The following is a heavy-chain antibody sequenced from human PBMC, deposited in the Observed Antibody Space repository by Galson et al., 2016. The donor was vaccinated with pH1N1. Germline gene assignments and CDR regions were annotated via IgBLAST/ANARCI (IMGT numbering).Heavy chain of an antibody. Sequence: TLSLTCTVSGGSISSTDYYWNWIRQPAGKGLEWIGRIYSSGRTNYNPSLKTRVTMSVDTSKNQFSLKLRSVTAADTAVYFCARDRAPVSFDWLSYFDSWGQGTLVTVSS. J-gene: IGHJ4*01. CDR2: IYSSGRT. D-gene: IGHD3-9*01. V-gene: IGHV4-61*02. CDR1: GGSISSTDYY. CDR3: ARDRAPVSFDWLSYFDS.